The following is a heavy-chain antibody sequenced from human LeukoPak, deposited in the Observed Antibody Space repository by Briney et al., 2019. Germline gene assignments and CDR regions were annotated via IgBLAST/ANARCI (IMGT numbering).Heavy chain of an antibody. D-gene: IGHD3-10*01. CDR1: GGSFSSGSYY. J-gene: IGHJ4*02. CDR2: IYYSGST. CDR3: ARDLAMVRGVIISHLFDY. V-gene: IGHV4-61*01. Sequence: PSETLSLTCTVSGGSFSSGSYYWSWVRQPPGKGLEWIGYIYYSGSTNYNPSLKSRVTISVDTSKNQFSLKLSSVTAADTAVYYCARDLAMVRGVIISHLFDYWGREPWSPSPQ.